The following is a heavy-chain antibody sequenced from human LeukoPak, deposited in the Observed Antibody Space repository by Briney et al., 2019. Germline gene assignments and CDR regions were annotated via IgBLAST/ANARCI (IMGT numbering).Heavy chain of an antibody. J-gene: IGHJ4*02. Sequence: GASVKVSCKASGYTFTNYAMNWVRQAPGQELEWMGWINTNTGNPTYAQGFTGRFVFSLDTSVSTAYLQISSLKAEDTAVYYCAREPSPDDYGDYALDYWGQGTLVTVSS. CDR2: INTNTGNP. V-gene: IGHV7-4-1*02. CDR1: GYTFTNYA. CDR3: AREPSPDDYGDYALDY. D-gene: IGHD4-17*01.